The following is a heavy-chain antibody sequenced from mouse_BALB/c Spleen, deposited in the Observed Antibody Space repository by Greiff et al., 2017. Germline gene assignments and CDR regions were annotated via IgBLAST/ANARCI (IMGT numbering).Heavy chain of an antibody. CDR2: ISSGGSYT. D-gene: IGHD2-4*01. V-gene: IGHV5-9-4*01. CDR1: GFTFSSYA. Sequence: DVMLVESGGGLVKPGGSLKLSCAASGFTFSSYAMSWVRQSPEKRLEWVAEISSGGSYTYYPDTVTGRFTISRDNAKNTLYLEMSSLRSEDTAMYYCARGDMITTTGYYLDYWGQGTTLTVSS. J-gene: IGHJ2*01. CDR3: ARGDMITTTGYYLDY.